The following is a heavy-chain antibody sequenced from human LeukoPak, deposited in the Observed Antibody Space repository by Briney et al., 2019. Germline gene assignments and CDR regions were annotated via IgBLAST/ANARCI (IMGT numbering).Heavy chain of an antibody. CDR2: IYPGDSDT. CDR3: ARLPYCSSTSCRGNYFDY. Sequence: GESLQISCKGSGYSFTSYWIGWVRQMPGKGLEGMGIIYPGDSDTRYSPSFQGQVTISADKSISTAYLQWSSLKASDTAMYYCARLPYCSSTSCRGNYFDYWGQGTLVTVSS. J-gene: IGHJ4*02. V-gene: IGHV5-51*01. CDR1: GYSFTSYW. D-gene: IGHD2-2*01.